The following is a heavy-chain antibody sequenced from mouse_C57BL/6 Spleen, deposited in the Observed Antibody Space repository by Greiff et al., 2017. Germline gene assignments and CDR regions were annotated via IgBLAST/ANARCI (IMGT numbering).Heavy chain of an antibody. CDR2: IDPETGGT. D-gene: IGHD4-1*01. V-gene: IGHV1-15*01. Sequence: VKLQESGAELVRPGASVTLSCKASGYTFTDYEMHWVKQTPVHGLEWIGAIDPETGGTAYNQKFKGKAILTADKSSSTAYMALRSLTSEDSAVYYCPLGTGFAYWGQGTLVTVSA. CDR3: PLGTGFAY. J-gene: IGHJ3*01. CDR1: GYTFTDYE.